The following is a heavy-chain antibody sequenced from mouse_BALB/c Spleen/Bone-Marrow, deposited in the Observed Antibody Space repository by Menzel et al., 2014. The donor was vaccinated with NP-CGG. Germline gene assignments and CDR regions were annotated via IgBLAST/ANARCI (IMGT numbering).Heavy chain of an antibody. Sequence: EVKLVESGAELVKPGASVKLSCTASGFNIKDTYMHWVKQRPEQGLEWIGRIDPANGNTKSDPKFQGKATITADTSSNTAYLQLSSLTSEDTAVYYCGREATYAMDYWGQGTSVTVSS. CDR2: IDPANGNT. J-gene: IGHJ4*01. D-gene: IGHD3-2*02. V-gene: IGHV14-3*02. CDR1: GFNIKDTY. CDR3: GREATYAMDY.